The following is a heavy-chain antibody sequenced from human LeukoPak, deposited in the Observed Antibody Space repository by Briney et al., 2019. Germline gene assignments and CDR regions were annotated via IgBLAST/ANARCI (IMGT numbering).Heavy chain of an antibody. CDR3: ARNFLGRSRKAFDI. D-gene: IGHD1-14*01. CDR2: INHSGST. CDR1: GGSFSGYY. J-gene: IGHJ3*02. Sequence: SGTLSLTCAVYGGSFSGYYWSWIRQPPGKGLDWIGEINHSGSTNYNPSLKSRVTISVDTSKNQFSLKLSSVTAADTAVYYCARNFLGRSRKAFDIWGQGTMVTVSS. V-gene: IGHV4-34*01.